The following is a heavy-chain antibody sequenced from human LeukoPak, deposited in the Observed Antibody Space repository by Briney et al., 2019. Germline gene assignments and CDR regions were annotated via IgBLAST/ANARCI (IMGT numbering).Heavy chain of an antibody. Sequence: GSXXSSSYYWGWIRQPXGXGLEWIGSIYYSGSXYYNPSLKSRVTIAGDTSKNQFSLKLSSVTAADTAVCXXXXXXXXXXXXXXXXXGXXXXIWGQGXMXTVSS. V-gene: IGHV4-39*07. CDR2: IYYSGSX. CDR1: GSXXSSSYY. CDR3: XXXXXXXXXXXXXXXGXXXXI. J-gene: IGHJ3*02.